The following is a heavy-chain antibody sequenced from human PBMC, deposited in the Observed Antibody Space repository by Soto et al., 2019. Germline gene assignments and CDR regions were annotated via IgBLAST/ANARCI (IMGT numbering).Heavy chain of an antibody. CDR2: IYHSGST. V-gene: IGHV4-4*02. CDR3: ARVLRYYDFWSGYYYFDY. CDR1: GGSISSSNW. Sequence: SETLSLTCAVSGGSISSSNWWSWVRQPPGKGLEWIGEIYHSGSTNYNPSLKSRFTISVDKSKNQFSLKLSSVTAADTAVYYCARVLRYYDFWSGYYYFDYWGQGTLVTVSS. J-gene: IGHJ4*02. D-gene: IGHD3-3*01.